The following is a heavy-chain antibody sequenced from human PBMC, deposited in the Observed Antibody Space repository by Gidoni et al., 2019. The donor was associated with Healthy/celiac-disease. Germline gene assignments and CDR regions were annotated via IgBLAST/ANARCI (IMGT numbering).Heavy chain of an antibody. CDR2: IWYDGSNK. J-gene: IGHJ1*01. CDR1: GFTFSSYG. D-gene: IGHD5-18*01. V-gene: IGHV3-33*01. Sequence: QVQLVESGGGVVQPGRSLRLSCAASGFTFSSYGMHWVRQAPGKGLEWVAVIWYDGSNKYYADSVKGRFTISRDNSKNTLYLQMNSLRAEDTAVYYCARDRGGYSYGSSWEHWGQGTLVTVSS. CDR3: ARDRGGYSYGSSWEH.